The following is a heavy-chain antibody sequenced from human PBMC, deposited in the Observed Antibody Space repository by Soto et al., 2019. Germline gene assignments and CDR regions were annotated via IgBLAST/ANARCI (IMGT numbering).Heavy chain of an antibody. CDR2: IWFDGSNE. J-gene: IGHJ6*02. CDR1: GFTFSDYG. Sequence: GGSLRLSCAASGFTFSDYGMHWVRQAPGEGLQWVAVIWFDGSNEHYADSVKGRFTISRDNPKNTLYLQMYSLRAGDTAVYYCARGSLYCSSTSCSYGMDVWGQGTTVTVS. V-gene: IGHV3-33*01. CDR3: ARGSLYCSSTSCSYGMDV. D-gene: IGHD2-15*01.